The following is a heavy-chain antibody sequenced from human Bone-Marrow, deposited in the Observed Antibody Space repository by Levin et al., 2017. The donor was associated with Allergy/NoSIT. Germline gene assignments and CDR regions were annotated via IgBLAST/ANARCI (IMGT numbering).Heavy chain of an antibody. Sequence: PSETLSLTCTVSGASVSSGIHFWTWIRQPAGKQLEWIGRISSSGRTTYNPSLKSRVTMSGDRSKNQFSLMLTSVTAADTAVYYCARETWDSSARGGWFDPWGQGTLVTVSS. CDR2: ISSSGRT. V-gene: IGHV4-61*02. CDR1: GASVSSGIHF. J-gene: IGHJ5*02. D-gene: IGHD6-25*01. CDR3: ARETWDSSARGGWFDP.